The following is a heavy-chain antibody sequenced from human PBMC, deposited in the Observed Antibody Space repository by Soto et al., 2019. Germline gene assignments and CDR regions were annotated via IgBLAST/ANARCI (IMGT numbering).Heavy chain of an antibody. CDR3: ARLMGTSFDL. V-gene: IGHV3-72*01. J-gene: IGHJ4*02. CDR1: GLTFSDHH. Sequence: PGGSLRLSCAASGLTFSDHHMDWVRQAPGKGLEWVGRATNKGHSHTTGYAASVKGRFTISRDDSKNSLSLQMNSLKTEDTAVYFCARLMGTSFDLWGQGTLVTVSS. D-gene: IGHD2-8*01. CDR2: ATNKGHSHTT.